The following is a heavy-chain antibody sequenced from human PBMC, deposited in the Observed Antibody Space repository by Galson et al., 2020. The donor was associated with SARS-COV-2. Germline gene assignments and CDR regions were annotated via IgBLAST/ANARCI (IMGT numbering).Heavy chain of an antibody. Sequence: GGSLRLSCAASGFTFISYAMSWVRQAPGKGLEWVSAISGSGDRTYYADSVKGRFTISRDNSKNMLYLQMNSLRGEDTAVYYCANEARVWGPKNYWGQGTLVTVSS. CDR1: GFTFISYA. CDR3: ANEARVWGPKNY. J-gene: IGHJ4*02. V-gene: IGHV3-23*01. D-gene: IGHD7-27*01. CDR2: ISGSGDRT.